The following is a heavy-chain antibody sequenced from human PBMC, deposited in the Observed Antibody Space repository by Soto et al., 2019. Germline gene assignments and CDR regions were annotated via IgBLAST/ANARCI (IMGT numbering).Heavy chain of an antibody. Sequence: QVQLVESGGGVVQPGRSLRLSCAASVFTFSSYGMHWVRQAPGKGLEWVAVISYDGSNKYYADSVKGRFTIPRDNSKNTLYLQMNSLRAEDTAVYYCAKTGRRGGEWELPAYWGQGTLVTVSS. CDR1: VFTFSSYG. CDR3: AKTGRRGGEWELPAY. V-gene: IGHV3-30*18. CDR2: ISYDGSNK. J-gene: IGHJ4*02. D-gene: IGHD1-26*01.